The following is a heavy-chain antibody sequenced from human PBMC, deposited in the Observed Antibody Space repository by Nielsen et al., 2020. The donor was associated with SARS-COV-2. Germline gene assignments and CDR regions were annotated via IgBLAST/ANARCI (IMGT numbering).Heavy chain of an antibody. V-gene: IGHV3-30-3*02. Sequence: GESLKISCAASGFTFSSYAMHWVRQAPGKGLEWVAVISYDGSNKYYADSVKGRFTISRDNSKNTLYLQMNSLRAEDTAVYYCAKFGGTAEEFDYWGQGTLVTVSS. CDR2: ISYDGSNK. CDR1: GFTFSSYA. J-gene: IGHJ4*02. D-gene: IGHD2-21*02. CDR3: AKFGGTAEEFDY.